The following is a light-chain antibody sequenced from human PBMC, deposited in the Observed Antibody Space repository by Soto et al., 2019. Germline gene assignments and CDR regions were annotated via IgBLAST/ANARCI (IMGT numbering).Light chain of an antibody. CDR1: SSDVGYYNY. Sequence: QSVLTQPPSASGSPGQSVTISCTGASSDVGYYNYVSWYQQYPGKAPKLMIFEVSKRPSGVPDRFSGSKSGNTASLTVSGLQAEDEADYYCQSYDSSLSGYVFGTGTKVTVL. CDR2: EVS. J-gene: IGLJ1*01. CDR3: QSYDSSLSGYV. V-gene: IGLV2-8*01.